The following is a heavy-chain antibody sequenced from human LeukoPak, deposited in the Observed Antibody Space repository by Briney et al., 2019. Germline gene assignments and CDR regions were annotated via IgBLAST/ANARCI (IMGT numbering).Heavy chain of an antibody. D-gene: IGHD6-19*01. CDR1: GGSISSGDYY. CDR3: ARVPPLSISVSGTGFF. V-gene: IGHV4-30-4*01. J-gene: IGHJ4*02. CDR2: IYYSGRT. Sequence: SETLSLTCTVPGGSISSGDYYWSWIRQPPGKGLEWIGYIYYSGRTYYKPSLKSRVTISVDTSKNQFSLKLSSVTAADTAVYYCARVPPLSISVSGTGFFWGQGTLVTVSS.